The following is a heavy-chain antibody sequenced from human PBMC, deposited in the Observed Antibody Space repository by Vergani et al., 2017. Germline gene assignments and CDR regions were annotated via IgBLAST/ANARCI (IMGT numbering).Heavy chain of an antibody. D-gene: IGHD2-2*01. J-gene: IGHJ6*02. V-gene: IGHV1-2*02. Sequence: QVQLVQSGAEVKKPGASVKVSCKASGYTFTGYYMHWVRQAPGQGLEWMGWINPNSGGTNYAQKFQGRVTMTRDTSISTAYMALSRLRSDDTAVYYCARERQVVVVVPAAEAIYYYYGMDVWGQGTTVTVSS. CDR2: INPNSGGT. CDR1: GYTFTGYY. CDR3: ARERQVVVVVPAAEAIYYYYGMDV.